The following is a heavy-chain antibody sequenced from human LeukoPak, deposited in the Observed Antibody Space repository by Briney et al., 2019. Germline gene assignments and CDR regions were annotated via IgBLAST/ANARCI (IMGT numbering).Heavy chain of an antibody. V-gene: IGHV4-59*01. J-gene: IGHJ5*02. CDR2: TFYSGNA. D-gene: IGHD1-14*01. CDR1: GGSISNYY. CDR3: AKGGPEASAGLSWFDP. Sequence: PSETLSLTCTVSGGSISNYYWYWMRQPPGKGLEWVGYTFYSGNAKYNPSLKGRVTISVDTSKNQFSLKLNSVTAADTAVYYCAKGGPEASAGLSWFDPWGQGTLVTVSS.